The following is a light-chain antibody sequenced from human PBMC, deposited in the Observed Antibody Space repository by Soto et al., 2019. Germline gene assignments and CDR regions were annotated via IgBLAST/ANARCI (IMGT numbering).Light chain of an antibody. V-gene: IGKV1-5*01. CDR2: DAS. CDR3: QQYNSYSSAT. J-gene: IGKJ1*01. CDR1: QSISSW. Sequence: DIQMTQSPSTLSASVGDRVTITCRASQSISSWLAWYQQKPGKAPKLLIYDASSLESGVPSRFSGSGSGTEFTLTISSLQPDDFATYYCQQYNSYSSATFGQGTKVDIK.